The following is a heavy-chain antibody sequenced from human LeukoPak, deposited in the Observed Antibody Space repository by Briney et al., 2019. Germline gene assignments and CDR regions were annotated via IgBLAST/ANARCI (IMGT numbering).Heavy chain of an antibody. J-gene: IGHJ4*02. CDR3: AAVPPYSSSSGIVDY. Sequence: PGGSLRLSCAASEFTFSSYWMSWVRQAPGKGLEWVANIKQDGSERYYVDSVKGRFTISRDNAKNSLYLQMNSLRVEDTAVYYCAAVPPYSSSSGIVDYWGQGTLVTVSS. V-gene: IGHV3-7*01. CDR2: IKQDGSER. CDR1: EFTFSSYW. D-gene: IGHD6-6*01.